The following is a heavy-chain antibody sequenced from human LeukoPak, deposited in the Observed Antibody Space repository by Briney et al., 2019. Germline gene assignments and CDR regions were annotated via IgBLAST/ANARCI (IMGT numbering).Heavy chain of an antibody. Sequence: PGGSPRLSCAASGFTVSSNYMSWVRRAPGKGLEWVSIIYSGGSTYYADSVKGRFTISRHNSKNTLYLQMNSLRDEDTAVYYCAGDDIRFPGYWGQGTLVTVSS. D-gene: IGHD3-16*01. CDR2: IYSGGST. J-gene: IGHJ4*02. V-gene: IGHV3-53*04. CDR3: AGDDIRFPGY. CDR1: GFTVSSNY.